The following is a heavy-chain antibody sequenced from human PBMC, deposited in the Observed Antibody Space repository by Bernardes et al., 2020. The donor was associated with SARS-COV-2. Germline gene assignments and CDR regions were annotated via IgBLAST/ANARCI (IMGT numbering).Heavy chain of an antibody. CDR2: ISGAGRYI. J-gene: IGHJ3*01. V-gene: IGHV3-21*01. D-gene: IGHD3-9*01. CDR3: ARDVGGTDWRCGFDV. Sequence: PGKGLEWVSSISGAGRYIYYGDSVRGRFTTSRDNTRTSVFLQMESLRAEDTAVYYCARDVGGTDWRCGFDVWGPGTMVHVSS.